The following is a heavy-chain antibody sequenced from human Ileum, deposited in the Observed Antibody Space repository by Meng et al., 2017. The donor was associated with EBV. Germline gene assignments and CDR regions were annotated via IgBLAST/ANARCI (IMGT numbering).Heavy chain of an antibody. J-gene: IGHJ4*02. V-gene: IGHV4-4*02. Sequence: VPLRDSGPGLGKPSGTLSLPCAVSGGSRGSTNWWSWVRQPPGKGLEWIGEIYHSGSTNYNPSLKSRVSISVDKSKNQFSLKLSSVTAADTAVYYCARADKVRFDYWGQGTLVTVSS. CDR1: GGSRGSTNW. CDR3: ARADKVRFDY. CDR2: IYHSGST.